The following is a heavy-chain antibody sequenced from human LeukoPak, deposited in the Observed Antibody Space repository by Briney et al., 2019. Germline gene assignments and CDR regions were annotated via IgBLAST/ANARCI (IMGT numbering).Heavy chain of an antibody. D-gene: IGHD5-12*01. J-gene: IGHJ4*02. CDR2: MNPNSGNT. Sequence: GASVKVSCKASGYTFTNYDINWVRQAPGQGLEWMGWMNPNSGNTGYAQKFQGRVTMTRNTSISTAYMELSSLRSEDTAVYYCARVALGYSGYEGFDYWGQGTLVTVSS. CDR1: GYTFTNYD. CDR3: ARVALGYSGYEGFDY. V-gene: IGHV1-8*01.